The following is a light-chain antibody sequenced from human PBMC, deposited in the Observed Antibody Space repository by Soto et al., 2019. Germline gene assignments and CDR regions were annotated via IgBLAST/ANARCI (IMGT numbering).Light chain of an antibody. Sequence: QSVLTQSPSASASLGASVNLTCTLSSGHSSYAIAWHQQQPEKGPRYLMKLDSDGSHTPGDAIPDRFSGSSSGAERYLTISSLQSEDEADYYCQTWGTGIHVVFGGGTKVTVL. CDR2: LDSDGSH. V-gene: IGLV4-69*01. CDR1: SGHSSYA. J-gene: IGLJ2*01. CDR3: QTWGTGIHVV.